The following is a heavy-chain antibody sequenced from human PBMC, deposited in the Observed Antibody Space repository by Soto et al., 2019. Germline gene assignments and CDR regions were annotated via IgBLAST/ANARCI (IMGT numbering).Heavy chain of an antibody. D-gene: IGHD3-10*02. CDR1: GFTFSSYS. Sequence: GASLRLSCAASGFTFSSYSMNWDRQVSGKGLDYLSYIRSSSIKYYADSVKGRFTISRDNAKNSLYMQMNSLRGGDTAVYYCARETGITMSNQNSLYFDYWGQGTLVTVSS. CDR2: IRSSSIK. J-gene: IGHJ4*02. CDR3: ARETGITMSNQNSLYFDY. V-gene: IGHV3-48*01.